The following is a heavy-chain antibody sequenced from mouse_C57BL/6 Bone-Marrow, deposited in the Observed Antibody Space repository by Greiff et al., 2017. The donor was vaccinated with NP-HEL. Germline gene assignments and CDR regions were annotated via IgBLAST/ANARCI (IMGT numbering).Heavy chain of an antibody. CDR1: DSEVFPIAY. J-gene: IGHJ1*03. CDR3: ARREENWDGPWYFDV. CDR2: ILPSIGRT. V-gene: IGHV15-2*01. Sequence: QVQLQQSGSELRSPGSSVKLSCKDFDSEVFPIAYMSWVRQKPGHGFEWIGGILPSIGRTIYGEKFEDKATLDADTLSNTAYLELNSLTSEDSAIYYCARREENWDGPWYFDVWGTGTTVTVSS. D-gene: IGHD4-1*01.